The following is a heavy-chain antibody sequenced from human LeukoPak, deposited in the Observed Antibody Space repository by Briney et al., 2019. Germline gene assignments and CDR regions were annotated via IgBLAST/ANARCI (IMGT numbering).Heavy chain of an antibody. CDR2: ISYDGSNK. V-gene: IGHV3-30*03. D-gene: IGHD3-10*01. CDR3: ARDQDGSGSYYLTYYFDY. Sequence: PGGSLRLSCAASGFTFNSYGVHWVRQAPGKGLEWVAVISYDGSNKYYADSVKGRFTVSRDNSKNTLYLQMNSLRAEDTAVYYCARDQDGSGSYYLTYYFDYWGQGTLVTVSS. CDR1: GFTFNSYG. J-gene: IGHJ4*02.